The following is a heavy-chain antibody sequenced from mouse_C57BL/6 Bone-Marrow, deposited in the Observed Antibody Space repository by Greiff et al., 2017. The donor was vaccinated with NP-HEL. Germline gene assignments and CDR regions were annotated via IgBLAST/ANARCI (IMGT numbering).Heavy chain of an antibody. CDR2: LWGAGRT. J-gene: IGHJ4*01. Sequence: VQLQQSGPGLVAPSQSLSITCTVSGFSLTSYGVSWVRQPPGKGLEWLGVLWGAGRTNYHSALLSRLSISKDNSKSQVFLKLNSLQTDDTATYYCAKQGGLRRPAGDYAMDYWGQGTSVTVSS. V-gene: IGHV2-3*01. CDR1: GFSLTSYG. D-gene: IGHD2-4*01. CDR3: AKQGGLRRPAGDYAMDY.